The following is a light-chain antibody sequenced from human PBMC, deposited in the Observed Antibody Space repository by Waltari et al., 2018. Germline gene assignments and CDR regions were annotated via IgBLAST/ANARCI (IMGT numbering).Light chain of an antibody. V-gene: IGKV3-15*01. CDR2: GAS. CDR3: QQYNNWPPSIT. CDR1: QSVSSN. Sequence: EPVMTQSPATLSVSPGESATLSCRASQSVSSNLAWYQQKPGQAPRLLIYGASTRATGIPARFSGSGSGTEFTLTISSLQSEDFAVYYCQQYNNWPPSITFGQGTRLEIK. J-gene: IGKJ5*01.